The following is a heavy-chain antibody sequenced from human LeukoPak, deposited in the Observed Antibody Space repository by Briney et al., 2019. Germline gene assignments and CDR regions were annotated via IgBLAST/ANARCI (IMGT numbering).Heavy chain of an antibody. CDR2: INSDGSST. Sequence: GGSLRLSCAASGFTFSSYRMHWVRQAPGKGLVWVSRINSDGSSTSYADSVKGRFTISRDNAKNTMYLQMNSLRAEDTAVYYCARDRRARGGATHDYWGQGTLVTVSS. D-gene: IGHD6-6*01. CDR3: ARDRRARGGATHDY. J-gene: IGHJ4*02. V-gene: IGHV3-74*01. CDR1: GFTFSSYR.